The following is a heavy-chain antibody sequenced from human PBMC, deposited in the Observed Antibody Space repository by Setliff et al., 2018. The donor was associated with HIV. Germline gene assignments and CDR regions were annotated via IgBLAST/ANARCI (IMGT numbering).Heavy chain of an antibody. D-gene: IGHD2-15*01. J-gene: IGHJ4*02. CDR2: INLDGGQR. CDR1: GLTFSNYW. V-gene: IGHV3-7*03. CDR3: TRCAAGPYCRNSFEY. Sequence: PGGSLRLSCAASGLTFSNYWMAWVRQAPGKGLEWVPNINLDGGQRYYVDSVKGRFTVSRDNAQNTLYLQISSLRAEDTAIYYCTRCAAGPYCRNSFEYWGRGALVTVSS.